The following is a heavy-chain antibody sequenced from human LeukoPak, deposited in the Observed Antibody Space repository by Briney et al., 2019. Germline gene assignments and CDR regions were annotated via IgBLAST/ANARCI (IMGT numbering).Heavy chain of an antibody. J-gene: IGHJ4*02. V-gene: IGHV3-23*01. CDR3: AKDVGGVDYYDGSGYYSDY. Sequence: GGSLRLSCAASGFTFSSYAMSWVRQAPGKGLEWVSAISGSGGSTYYVDSVKGRFTISRDNSKNTLYLQMNSLRAEDTAVYYCAKDVGGVDYYDGSGYYSDYWGQGTLVTVSS. CDR1: GFTFSSYA. D-gene: IGHD3-22*01. CDR2: ISGSGGST.